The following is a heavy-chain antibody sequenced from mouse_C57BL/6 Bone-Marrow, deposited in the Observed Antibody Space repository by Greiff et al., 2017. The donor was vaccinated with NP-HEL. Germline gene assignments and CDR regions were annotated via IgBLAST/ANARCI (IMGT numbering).Heavy chain of an antibody. D-gene: IGHD2-2*01. CDR1: GFTFTDYY. CDR2: IRNKANGYTT. CDR3: ARSYGYDWYFDV. J-gene: IGHJ1*03. Sequence: EVKLMGSGGGLVQPGGSLSLSCAASGFTFTDYYMSWVRQPPGKALEWLGFIRNKANGYTTEYSASVKGRFTISRDNSQSILHLQMNALRAEDSATYYCARSYGYDWYFDVWGTGTTVTVSS. V-gene: IGHV7-3*01.